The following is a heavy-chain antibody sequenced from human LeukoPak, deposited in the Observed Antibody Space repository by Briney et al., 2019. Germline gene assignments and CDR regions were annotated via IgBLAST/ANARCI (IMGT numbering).Heavy chain of an antibody. D-gene: IGHD7-27*01. CDR3: ARQPGGHWGSAVNYFDY. CDR1: GGSISSSNYY. J-gene: IGHJ4*02. CDR2: IYYSGST. V-gene: IGHV4-39*07. Sequence: SETLSLTCTVSGGSISSSNYYWGWIRQPPGKGLEWIGSIYYSGSTYYNLSLKSRVTILVDTSKNQFSLKLTSVTAADTAVYYCARQPGGHWGSAVNYFDYWGQGTLVTVSS.